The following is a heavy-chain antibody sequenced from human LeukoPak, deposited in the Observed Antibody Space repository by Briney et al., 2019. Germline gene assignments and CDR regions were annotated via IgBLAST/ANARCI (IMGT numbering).Heavy chain of an antibody. CDR2: INPNSGGT. Sequence: GASVKVSCKASGYTFTGYYMRWVRQAPGQGLEWMGRINPNSGGTNYAQKFQGRVTKTRDTSISTAYMELSRLRSDDTAVYYCARLYGDYVGADYWGQGTLVTVSS. CDR3: ARLYGDYVGADY. CDR1: GYTFTGYY. V-gene: IGHV1-2*06. J-gene: IGHJ4*02. D-gene: IGHD4-17*01.